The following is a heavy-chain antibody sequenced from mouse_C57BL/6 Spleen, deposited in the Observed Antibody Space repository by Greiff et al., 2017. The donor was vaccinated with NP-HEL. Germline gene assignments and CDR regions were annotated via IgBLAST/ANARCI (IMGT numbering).Heavy chain of an antibody. J-gene: IGHJ3*01. Sequence: EVQRVESGPGLVKPSQSLSLTCSVTGYSITSGYYWNWIRQFPGNKLEWMGYISYDGSNNYNPSLKNRISITRDTSKNQFFLKLNSVTTEDTATYYCAIYYGIAWFAYWGQGTLVTVSA. CDR3: AIYYGIAWFAY. V-gene: IGHV3-6*01. CDR2: ISYDGSN. D-gene: IGHD2-1*01. CDR1: GYSITSGYY.